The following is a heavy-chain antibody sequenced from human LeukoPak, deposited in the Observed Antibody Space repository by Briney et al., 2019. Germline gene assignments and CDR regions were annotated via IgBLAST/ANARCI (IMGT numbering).Heavy chain of an antibody. Sequence: SETLSLTCTVSGGSISSSSYYWGWIRQPPGKGLEWIASIYYSGSTYYNPSLKSRVTISVDTSKNQFSLKLSSVTAADTAVYYCARHPPSRGYSYGYPPNYFDYWGQGTLVTVSS. J-gene: IGHJ4*02. CDR2: IYYSGST. CDR1: GGSISSSSYY. CDR3: ARHPPSRGYSYGYPPNYFDY. V-gene: IGHV4-39*01. D-gene: IGHD5-18*01.